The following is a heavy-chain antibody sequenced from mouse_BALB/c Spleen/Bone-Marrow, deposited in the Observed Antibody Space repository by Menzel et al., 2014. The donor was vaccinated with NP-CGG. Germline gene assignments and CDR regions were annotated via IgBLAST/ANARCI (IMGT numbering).Heavy chain of an antibody. D-gene: IGHD2-2*01. J-gene: IGHJ3*01. CDR3: VGYPFAY. Sequence: EVQRVESGGGLVQPKGSLKLSCAASGFTFXTYAMNWVRQAPGKGLEWVARIRSENNNFATYYADSVKDRFTISRDDSQGMLYLQMINLKTEDTAMYYCVGYPFAYWGQGTLVTVSA. CDR2: IRSENNNFAT. CDR1: GFTFXTYA. V-gene: IGHV10-1*02.